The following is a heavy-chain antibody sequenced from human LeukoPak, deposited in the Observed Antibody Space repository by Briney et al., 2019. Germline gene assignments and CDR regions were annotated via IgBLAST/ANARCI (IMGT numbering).Heavy chain of an antibody. V-gene: IGHV3-11*01. CDR2: TSRRGNTR. CDR1: GFTFRDYF. D-gene: IGHD3-22*01. J-gene: IGHJ3*02. CDR3: ARATYDSSAVDAFDI. Sequence: GGPLRLSCAASGFTFRDYFMSWIQQAPGQGLERVAFTSRRGNTRYYADSMKGRFTISRDNAKNSLYLQMNTLRAEDTAVYYCARATYDSSAVDAFDIWGQGTMVTVSP.